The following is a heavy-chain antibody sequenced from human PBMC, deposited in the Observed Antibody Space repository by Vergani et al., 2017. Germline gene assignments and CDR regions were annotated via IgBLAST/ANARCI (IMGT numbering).Heavy chain of an antibody. CDR1: GFTFSSYS. D-gene: IGHD4-23*01. V-gene: IGHV3-21*01. Sequence: EVHLLESGGGLVQSGGSLRLSCAASGFTFSSYSMNWVRQAPGKGLEWVSSISSSSSYIYYADSVKGRFTISRDNAKNSLYLQMNSLRAEDTAVYYCAREDYGGNSVYYYYMDVWGKGTTVTVSS. CDR3: AREDYGGNSVYYYYMDV. CDR2: ISSSSSYI. J-gene: IGHJ6*03.